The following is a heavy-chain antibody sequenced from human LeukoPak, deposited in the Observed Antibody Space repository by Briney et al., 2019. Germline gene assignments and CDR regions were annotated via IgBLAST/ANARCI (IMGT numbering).Heavy chain of an antibody. J-gene: IGHJ4*02. D-gene: IGHD6-13*01. Sequence: QSGGSLRLSCAASGFTFSSYWMSWVRQAPGKGLEWVANIKQDGSEKYYVDSVKGRFTISRDNAKNSLYLQMNSLRAEDTAVYYCARGQYRVAALGDYWGQGTLVTVSS. V-gene: IGHV3-7*01. CDR1: GFTFSSYW. CDR2: IKQDGSEK. CDR3: ARGQYRVAALGDY.